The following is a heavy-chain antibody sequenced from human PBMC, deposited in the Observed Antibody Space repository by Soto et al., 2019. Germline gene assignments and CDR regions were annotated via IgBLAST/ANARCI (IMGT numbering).Heavy chain of an antibody. V-gene: IGHV1-3*04. CDR1: GYTFTNYA. CDR2: INIGNGNT. D-gene: IGHD4-17*01. J-gene: IGHJ5*02. Sequence: QVQLVQSGAGVKKPGASVKVSCKASGYTFTNYAMHWVRQAPGQRLEWMGWINIGNGNTKYSQKFQGRVTIGRDTSASTAYMELSSLRSEDTALYYCARGKNDYGINWFDPWGQGTLVTVSS. CDR3: ARGKNDYGINWFDP.